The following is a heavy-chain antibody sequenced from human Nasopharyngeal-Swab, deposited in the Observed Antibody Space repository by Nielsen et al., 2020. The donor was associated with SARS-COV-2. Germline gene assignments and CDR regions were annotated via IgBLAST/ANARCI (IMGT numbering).Heavy chain of an antibody. V-gene: IGHV3-21*01. CDR1: GFTFSSYS. D-gene: IGHD3-22*01. CDR2: ISSSSSYI. Sequence: GESLKISCAASGFTFSSYSMNWVRQAPGKGLEWVSSISSSSSYIYYADSVKGRFTISRDNAKNSLYLQMNSLRAEDTAVYYCAREGYYDSSGYSYFDYWGQGTLVTVSS. J-gene: IGHJ4*02. CDR3: AREGYYDSSGYSYFDY.